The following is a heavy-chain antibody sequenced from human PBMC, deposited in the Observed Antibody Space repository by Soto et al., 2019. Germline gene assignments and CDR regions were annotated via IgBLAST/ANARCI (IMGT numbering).Heavy chain of an antibody. CDR2: IHSDGSST. J-gene: IGHJ3*01. CDR3: ARDNWNTV. CDR1: GFTFSNYW. Sequence: EVQLVESGGGLVQPGGSLRLSCAASGFTFSNYWMHWVRQAPGKGLVWVSRIHSDGSSTFYADSVKGRFIISRDNAKKMVYLQMNSLRAEDTAVYYCARDNWNTVWGQGTMVTVSS. D-gene: IGHD1-20*01. V-gene: IGHV3-74*01.